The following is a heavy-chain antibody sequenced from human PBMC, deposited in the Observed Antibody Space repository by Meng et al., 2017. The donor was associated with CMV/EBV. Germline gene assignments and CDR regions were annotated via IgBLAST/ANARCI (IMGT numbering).Heavy chain of an antibody. Sequence: CTVAGGSISKGDSYGRWIRQTPGKGAEWIGYVFYSGFSYTNPSLESRVAISVDTSKNQFSLNLSSATAADTAMYYCARKSLNWFDPWGQGILVTVSS. J-gene: IGHJ5*02. CDR3: ARKSLNWFDP. V-gene: IGHV4-30-4*01. D-gene: IGHD3-16*02. CDR1: GGSISKGDSY. CDR2: VFYSGFS.